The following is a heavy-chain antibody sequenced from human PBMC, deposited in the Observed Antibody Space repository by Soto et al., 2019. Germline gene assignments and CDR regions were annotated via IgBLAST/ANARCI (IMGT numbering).Heavy chain of an antibody. V-gene: IGHV4-30-2*01. CDR1: GGSISSGGYS. CDR3: ARSRGAAAGMRDWFDP. CDR2: IYHSGST. J-gene: IGHJ5*02. Sequence: SETLSLTCAVSGGSISSGGYSWSWIRQPPGKGLEWIGYIYHSGSTYYNPSLKSRVTISVDRSKNQFSLKLSSVTAADTAVYYCARSRGAAAGMRDWFDPWGQGTLVTVSS. D-gene: IGHD6-13*01.